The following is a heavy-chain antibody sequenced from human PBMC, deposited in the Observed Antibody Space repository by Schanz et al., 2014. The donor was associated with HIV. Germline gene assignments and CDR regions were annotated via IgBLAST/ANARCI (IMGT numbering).Heavy chain of an antibody. V-gene: IGHV3-21*01. CDR3: ARDSGSYVYFDD. CDR1: GFIFSSYT. D-gene: IGHD1-26*01. Sequence: VQLVESGGGVVQPGRSLRLSCAASGFIFSSYTIYWVRQTPEKGLEWVSSISGNSRYIYYAESVKGRFTISRDNAKNSLYLQMNFMRAEDTAVYYCARDSGSYVYFDDWGQGTLVTVSS. CDR2: ISGNSRYI. J-gene: IGHJ4*02.